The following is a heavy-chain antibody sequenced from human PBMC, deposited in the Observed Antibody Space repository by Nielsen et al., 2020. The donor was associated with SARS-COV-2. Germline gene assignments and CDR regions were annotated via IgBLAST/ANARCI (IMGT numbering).Heavy chain of an antibody. J-gene: IGHJ4*02. CDR1: GFTFSSYS. CDR3: ATIFYGDYVFDY. Sequence: GESLPISCAASGFTFSSYSMNWVRPAPGKGLEWVSSISSSSSYIYYADSVKGRFTISRDNAKNSLYLQMNSLRAEDTALYYCATIFYGDYVFDYWGQGTLVTVSS. D-gene: IGHD4-17*01. V-gene: IGHV3-21*04. CDR2: ISSSSSYI.